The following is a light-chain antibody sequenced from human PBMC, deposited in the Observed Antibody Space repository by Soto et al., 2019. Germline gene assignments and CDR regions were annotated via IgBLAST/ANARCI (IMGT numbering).Light chain of an antibody. CDR1: QSVSSSF. CDR3: QQYVSSPWE. Sequence: EVVLWPSPASLSLSPDESDNLSCRASQSVSSSFFAWYQQKAGQAPRLLIYGASRRATGIPDRFSGSGSGTDFTLTISRLEPEDFAVYYCQQYVSSPWEFGQGTKVDIK. J-gene: IGKJ1*01. V-gene: IGKV3-20*01. CDR2: GAS.